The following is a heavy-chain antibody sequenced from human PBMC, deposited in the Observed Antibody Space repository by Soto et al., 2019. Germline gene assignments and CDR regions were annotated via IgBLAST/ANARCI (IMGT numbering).Heavy chain of an antibody. CDR2: TRNKANRYTT. CDR3: ARWVSGSPDN. Sequence: EVQLVESGGGLVQPGGSLRLSCAASGFTLNDHYMDWVRQAPGKGLEWVGRTRNKANRYTTEYAASVNGSFTISRDDSKHSLYLQMNSLKTEDTAVYYCARWVSGSPDNWGQGTLVTFSS. V-gene: IGHV3-72*01. J-gene: IGHJ4*02. CDR1: GFTLNDHY. D-gene: IGHD1-26*01.